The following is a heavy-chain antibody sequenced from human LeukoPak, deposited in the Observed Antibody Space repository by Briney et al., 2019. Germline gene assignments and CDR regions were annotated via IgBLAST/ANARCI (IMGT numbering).Heavy chain of an antibody. CDR2: IRFDGSNK. V-gene: IGHV3-30*02. J-gene: IGHJ4*02. CDR3: AKECGGGCSDDY. D-gene: IGHD2-21*02. Sequence: PGGSLRLSCAASGFTFSAYGMHWVRRAPGKGLEWVAFIRFDGSNKYYADSVKGRFTISRDNSKNTLYLQMNSLRLKDTAVFYCAKECGGGCSDDYWGQGTLVTVSS. CDR1: GFTFSAYG.